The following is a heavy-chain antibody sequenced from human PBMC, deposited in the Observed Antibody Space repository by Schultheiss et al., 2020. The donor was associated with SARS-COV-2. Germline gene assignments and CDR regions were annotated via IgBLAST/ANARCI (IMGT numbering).Heavy chain of an antibody. D-gene: IGHD3-10*01. CDR2: ISGSGGST. J-gene: IGHJ4*02. V-gene: IGHV3-23*01. CDR3: AKDLELLWFGRKDY. CDR1: GFSFSSYG. Sequence: GESLKISCAASGFSFSSYGMSWVRQAPGKGLEWVSAISGSGGSTYYADSVKGRFTISRDNSKNTLYLQMNSLRAEDTAVYYCAKDLELLWFGRKDYWGQGTLVTVSS.